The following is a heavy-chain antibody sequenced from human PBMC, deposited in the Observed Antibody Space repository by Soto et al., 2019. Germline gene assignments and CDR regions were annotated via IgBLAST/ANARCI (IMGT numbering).Heavy chain of an antibody. D-gene: IGHD3-22*01. J-gene: IGHJ4*02. CDR1: GFTFRNYW. CDR3: ARSSYDSSGYSKDYDF. V-gene: IGHV3-74*01. CDR2: INSDGSTT. Sequence: GGSLRLSCAASGFTFRNYWTHWVRQAPGKGLVWVSRINSDGSTTSYADSVKGRFTISRDNAKNTLSLQMNSLRAEDTAVYFCARSSYDSSGYSKDYDFWGLGTLVTVSS.